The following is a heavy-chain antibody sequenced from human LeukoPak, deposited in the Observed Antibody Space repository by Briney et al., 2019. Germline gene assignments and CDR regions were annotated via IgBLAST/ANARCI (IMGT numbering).Heavy chain of an antibody. Sequence: ASVKVSCKASGYTFTSYGISWVRQAPGQGLGWMGWISAYNGNTNYAQKLQGRVTMTTDTSTSTAYMELGSLRSDDTAVYYCARGQTDYDILTGYYPSYGMDVWGQGTTVTVSS. D-gene: IGHD3-9*01. CDR2: ISAYNGNT. V-gene: IGHV1-18*01. CDR1: GYTFTSYG. CDR3: ARGQTDYDILTGYYPSYGMDV. J-gene: IGHJ6*02.